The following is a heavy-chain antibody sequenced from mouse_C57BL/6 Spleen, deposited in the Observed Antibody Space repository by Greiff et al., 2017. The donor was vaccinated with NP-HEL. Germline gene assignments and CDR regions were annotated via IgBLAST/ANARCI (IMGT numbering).Heavy chain of an antibody. V-gene: IGHV1-54*01. CDR1: GYAFTNYL. CDR3: ARKDYGSSYVGYAMDY. D-gene: IGHD1-1*01. J-gene: IGHJ4*01. CDR2: INPGSGGT. Sequence: QVQLQQSGAELVRPGTSVKVSCKASGYAFTNYLIEWVKQRPGQGLEWIGVINPGSGGTHYNEKFKGKATLTADKSSSTAYMQLSSLTSEDSAVYFCARKDYGSSYVGYAMDYWGQGTSVTVSS.